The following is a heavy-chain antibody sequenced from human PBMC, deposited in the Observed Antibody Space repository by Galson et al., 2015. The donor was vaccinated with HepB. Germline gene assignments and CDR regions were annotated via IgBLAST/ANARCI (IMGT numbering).Heavy chain of an antibody. V-gene: IGHV3-21*04. CDR1: GFDFRSSS. D-gene: IGHD2-8*02. CDR3: AKGSRPRPGGVAIES. Sequence: SLRLSCAASGFDFRSSSINWVRQAPGKGLEWVSSISSSRSHIYYADPVKGRFTISRDNSKNTLSLQMHSLRVDDTATYFCAKGSRPRPGGVAIESWGQGTLVTVSS. J-gene: IGHJ5*01. CDR2: ISSSRSHI.